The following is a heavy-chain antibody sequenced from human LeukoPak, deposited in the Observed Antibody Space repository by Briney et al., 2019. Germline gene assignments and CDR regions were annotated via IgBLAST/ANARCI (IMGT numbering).Heavy chain of an antibody. V-gene: IGHV3-23*01. D-gene: IGHD1-26*01. CDR1: GFMFKTFA. Sequence: GGSLRLSCTASGFMFKTFAMSWVRQAPGKGLEWVSGISADSGTTFYAPSVRGRFTISRDNAKNILYLRVNAVRSEDTARYFCAKDPETGLLKGSYFASWGQGTLVTVSS. J-gene: IGHJ5*02. CDR2: ISADSGTT. CDR3: AKDPETGLLKGSYFAS.